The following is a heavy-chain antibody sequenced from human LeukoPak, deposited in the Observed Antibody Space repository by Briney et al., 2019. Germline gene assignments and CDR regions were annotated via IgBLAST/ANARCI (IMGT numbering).Heavy chain of an antibody. CDR1: GGSISSGPYY. V-gene: IGHV4-61*02. CDR2: IYSNGDT. CDR3: ARDRADNGDYIKFDY. D-gene: IGHD4-17*01. Sequence: SETLSLTCTVSGGSISSGPYYWNWIRQSAGEGLEWIGRIYSNGDTDYHPSLKSRVTISLDTPKNQVSLSLSSVTAADTAVYYCARDRADNGDYIKFDYWGQGSLVTVSS. J-gene: IGHJ4*02.